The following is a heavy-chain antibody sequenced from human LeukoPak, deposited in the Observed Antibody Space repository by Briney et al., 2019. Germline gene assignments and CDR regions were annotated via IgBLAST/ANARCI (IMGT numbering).Heavy chain of an antibody. CDR3: ARGGPYTAHKAVYFDY. V-gene: IGHV4-34*01. D-gene: IGHD3-16*01. Sequence: SETLSLTCAVYGGSFSGYYWSWIRQPPGKGLEWIGEINQIVRTNYNPSLKSRVSISVDTSKNQFSLKLSSVTAADTAVNYCARGGPYTAHKAVYFDYWGQGTLVTVSS. J-gene: IGHJ4*02. CDR2: INQIVRT. CDR1: GGSFSGYY.